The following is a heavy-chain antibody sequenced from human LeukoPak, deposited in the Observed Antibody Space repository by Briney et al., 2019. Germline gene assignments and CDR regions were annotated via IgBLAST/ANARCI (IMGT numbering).Heavy chain of an antibody. V-gene: IGHV3-23*01. J-gene: IGHJ4*02. CDR1: GFTFRSYG. CDR2: ISASGDRT. Sequence: QTGGSLRLSCAASGFTFRSYGMNWVRQAPGKGLEWVSAISASGDRTYYADSVQGRFTIPRDNSKNTLCLQMNSLRAEDTAVYYCARDLQPGVDFDYWGQGTLVTVSS. D-gene: IGHD2-15*01. CDR3: ARDLQPGVDFDY.